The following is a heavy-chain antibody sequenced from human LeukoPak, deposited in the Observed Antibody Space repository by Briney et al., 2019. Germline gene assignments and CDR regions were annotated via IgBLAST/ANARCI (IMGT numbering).Heavy chain of an antibody. CDR3: ATYGDYGFDY. V-gene: IGHV3-66*02. CDR2: IYSGGTT. CDR1: GFTVSNNY. Sequence: GGSLRLSCAASGFTVSNNYMSWVRQAPGKGLEWVSLIYSGGTTYYADSVKGRLTISRDNSKDTLYLQMNNLRTEDTAVYYCATYGDYGFDYWGQGTLVTVSS. D-gene: IGHD4-17*01. J-gene: IGHJ4*02.